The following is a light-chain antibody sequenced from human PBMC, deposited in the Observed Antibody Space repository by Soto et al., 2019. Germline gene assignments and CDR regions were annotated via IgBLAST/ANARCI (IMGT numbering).Light chain of an antibody. CDR3: QQRSNFIT. J-gene: IGKJ5*01. Sequence: EIVLTQSPATLSSFPGDRVTLSCRASQSVSSYLAWYQQKPGQAPRLLIYDASNRATGIPARFSGSGSGTDFTLTISSLESEDFAVYYCQQRSNFITFGQGTRLEIK. CDR1: QSVSSY. V-gene: IGKV3-11*01. CDR2: DAS.